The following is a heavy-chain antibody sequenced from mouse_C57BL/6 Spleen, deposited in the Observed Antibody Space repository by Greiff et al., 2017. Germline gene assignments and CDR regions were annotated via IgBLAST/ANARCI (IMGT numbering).Heavy chain of an antibody. V-gene: IGHV1-50*01. D-gene: IGHD1-1*01. J-gene: IGHJ1*03. CDR3: ARTKKGSSSLDV. CDR1: GYTFTSYW. CDR2: IDPSDSYT. Sequence: QVQLQQPGAELVKPGASVKLSCKASGYTFTSYWMQWVKQRPGQGLEWIGEIDPSDSYTNSNQKFKGKATLTVDTSSSTAYMQLSSLTSEDSAVYYCARTKKGSSSLDVWGTGTTVTVSS.